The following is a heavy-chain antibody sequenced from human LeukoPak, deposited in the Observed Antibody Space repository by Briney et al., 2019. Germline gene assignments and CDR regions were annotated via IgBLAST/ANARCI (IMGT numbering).Heavy chain of an antibody. D-gene: IGHD3-10*02. CDR2: ISSSGSTI. J-gene: IGHJ6*04. Sequence: GGSLRLSCAASGFTFSSYEMNWVRQAPGKGLEWVSYISSSGSTIYYADSVKGRFTISRDNAKNSLYLQMNSLRAEDTAVYYCAELGITMIGGVWGKGTTVTIFS. V-gene: IGHV3-48*03. CDR1: GFTFSSYE. CDR3: AELGITMIGGV.